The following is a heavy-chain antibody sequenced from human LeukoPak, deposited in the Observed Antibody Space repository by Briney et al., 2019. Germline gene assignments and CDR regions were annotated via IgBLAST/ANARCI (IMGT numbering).Heavy chain of an antibody. V-gene: IGHV3-74*01. D-gene: IGHD3-10*01. Sequence: GGTLRIPCAASRFNFSTYWMYWARQAPGKGLVWVSYINSDGSSTTYVDSVKGRFTTSRDNAKNTLYLQMNSLRAEDTAVYYCARALAYGSGSYSPFDYWGQGTLVTVSS. CDR1: RFNFSTYW. J-gene: IGHJ4*02. CDR2: INSDGSST. CDR3: ARALAYGSGSYSPFDY.